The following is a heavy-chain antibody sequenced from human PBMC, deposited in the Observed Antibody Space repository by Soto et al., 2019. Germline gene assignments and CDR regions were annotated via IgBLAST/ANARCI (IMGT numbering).Heavy chain of an antibody. CDR1: GYSFTSYW. J-gene: IGHJ3*02. CDR2: IYPGDSDT. V-gene: IGHV5-51*01. Sequence: GESLKISCKGSGYSFTSYWIGWVRQVPGKGLEWMGIIYPGDSDTRYSPSFQGQVTISADKSISTAYLQWSSLKASDTAMYYCARQYYYDSSGHDAFDIWGQGTMVTVSS. CDR3: ARQYYYDSSGHDAFDI. D-gene: IGHD3-22*01.